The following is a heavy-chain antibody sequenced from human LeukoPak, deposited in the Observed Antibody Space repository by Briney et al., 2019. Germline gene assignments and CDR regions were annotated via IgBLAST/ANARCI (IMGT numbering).Heavy chain of an antibody. CDR2: ITSRSTT. D-gene: IGHD1-26*01. V-gene: IGHV3-69-1*01. Sequence: GGSLRLSCAASGFIFSHYGMNWVRQAPGKGLEWVSGITSRSTTYYADSVKGGFTISRDNAKNSLYLQMNSLRAEDTAVYYCARDPYSGSYGNYYYYFMDVWGKGTTVTISS. CDR3: ARDPYSGSYGNYYYYFMDV. J-gene: IGHJ6*03. CDR1: GFIFSHYG.